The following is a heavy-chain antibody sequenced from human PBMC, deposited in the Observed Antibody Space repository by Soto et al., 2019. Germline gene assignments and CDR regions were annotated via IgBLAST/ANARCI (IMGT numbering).Heavy chain of an antibody. D-gene: IGHD2-15*01. CDR1: GYPLTSHG. CDR2: VTDYSANT. V-gene: IGHV1-18*04. J-gene: IGHJ4*02. CDR3: ASGAGKKHDLGGTFDY. Sequence: ASEKTSCKASGYPLTSHGIIWVRQSPGQGLEWMGWVTDYSANTNYAQNLQGRFTMTTDTSTSTAYMELRTLRSDDTAVYYCASGAGKKHDLGGTFDYRGQGTRVTVSS.